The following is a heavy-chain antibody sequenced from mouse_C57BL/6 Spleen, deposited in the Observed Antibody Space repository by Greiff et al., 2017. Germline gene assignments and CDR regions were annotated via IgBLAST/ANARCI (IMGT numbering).Heavy chain of an antibody. CDR1: GFTFSSYA. V-gene: IGHV5-4*01. CDR3: ASIGGAYWYFDV. Sequence: EVQLVESGGGLVKPGGSLKLSCAASGFTFSSYAMSWVRQTPEKRLEWVATISDGGSYTYYPDNVKGRFTISRDNAKNNLYLQMSHLKSEGTAMYYCASIGGAYWYFDVWGTGTTVTVSS. CDR2: ISDGGSYT. J-gene: IGHJ1*03.